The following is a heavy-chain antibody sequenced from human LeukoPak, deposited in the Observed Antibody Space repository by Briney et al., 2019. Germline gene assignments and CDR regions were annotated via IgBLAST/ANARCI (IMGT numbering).Heavy chain of an antibody. CDR3: ARGWDYDILTGYYPFDY. J-gene: IGHJ4*02. CDR1: GFTFSSYS. CDR2: ISSSSSYI. V-gene: IGHV3-21*01. Sequence: GGSLRLSCAASGFTFSSYSMNWVRQAPGKGLEWVSSISSSSSYIYYADSVKGRFTISRDNAKNSLYLQMNSLRAEDTAVYYCARGWDYDILTGYYPFDYRGQGTPVTVSS. D-gene: IGHD3-9*01.